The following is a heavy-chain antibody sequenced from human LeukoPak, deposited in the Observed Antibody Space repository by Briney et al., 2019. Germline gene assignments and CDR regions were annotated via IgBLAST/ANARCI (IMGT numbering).Heavy chain of an antibody. CDR1: GFSFNNFG. CDR3: AKDLGVVVPAAII. D-gene: IGHD2-2*02. V-gene: IGHV3-23*01. CDR2: ISGTGGST. Sequence: GGSLRLSCVASGFSFNNFGMTWVRQAPGRGLEWVSSISGTGGSTHYADSVKGRFTISRDNSKNTLYLQMNSLRAEDTAVYYCAKDLGVVVPAAIIWGQGTLVTVSS. J-gene: IGHJ4*02.